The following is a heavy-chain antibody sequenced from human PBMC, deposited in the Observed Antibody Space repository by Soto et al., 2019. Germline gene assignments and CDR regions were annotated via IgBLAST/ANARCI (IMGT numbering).Heavy chain of an antibody. CDR2: ISGSGGST. CDR3: AKVLNYDILTGYCGYFDY. CDR1: GFTFSSYA. J-gene: IGHJ4*02. Sequence: EVQLLESGGGLVQPGGSLRLSCAASGFTFSSYAMSWVRQAPGKGLEWVSAISGSGGSTYDADSVKGRFTISRDNSKNTLYLQMNSLRAEDTAVYYCAKVLNYDILTGYCGYFDYWGQVTLVTVSS. D-gene: IGHD3-9*01. V-gene: IGHV3-23*01.